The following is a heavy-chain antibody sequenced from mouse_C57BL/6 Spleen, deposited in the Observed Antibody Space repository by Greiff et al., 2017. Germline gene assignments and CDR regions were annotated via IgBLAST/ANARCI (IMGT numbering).Heavy chain of an antibody. J-gene: IGHJ3*01. Sequence: QVQLQQPGAELVKPGASVKLSCKASGYTFTSYWMPWVKQRPGRGLEWIGSIDPHSGGTKYNEKFKSKSTLTVDKPSSTAYMQRSSLTSEDSAVYYCARYDYDEAWFAYWGQGTLVTVSA. CDR3: ARYDYDEAWFAY. CDR2: IDPHSGGT. D-gene: IGHD2-4*01. CDR1: GYTFTSYW. V-gene: IGHV1-72*01.